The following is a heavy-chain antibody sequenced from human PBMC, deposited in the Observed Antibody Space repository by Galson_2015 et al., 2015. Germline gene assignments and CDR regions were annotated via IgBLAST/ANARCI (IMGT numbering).Heavy chain of an antibody. CDR3: AGGYYYAY. V-gene: IGHV3-53*01. D-gene: IGHD3-22*01. Sequence: SLRLSCAASGFTVSSNYMSWVRQAPGKGLEWVSFIHTGGSTYYADSVKGRFTISRDNSKNTLYLRMNSLRAEDTAVYYCAGGYYYAYWGQGTLVTVSS. CDR2: IHTGGST. J-gene: IGHJ4*02. CDR1: GFTVSSNY.